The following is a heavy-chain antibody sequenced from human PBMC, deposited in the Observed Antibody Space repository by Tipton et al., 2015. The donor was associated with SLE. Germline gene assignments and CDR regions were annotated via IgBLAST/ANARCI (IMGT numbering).Heavy chain of an antibody. J-gene: IGHJ4*02. CDR2: IWYDGSNK. V-gene: IGHV3-33*06. D-gene: IGHD1-26*01. Sequence: SLRLSCAASGFTFSSYGMHWVRQAPGKGLEWVAVIWYDGSNKYYADSVKGRFTISRDNSKNTLYLQMNSLRAEDTAVYYCTKEGPKHGGGGLSGGYPFDYWGQGTLVTVSS. CDR1: GFTFSSYG. CDR3: TKEGPKHGGGGLSGGYPFDY.